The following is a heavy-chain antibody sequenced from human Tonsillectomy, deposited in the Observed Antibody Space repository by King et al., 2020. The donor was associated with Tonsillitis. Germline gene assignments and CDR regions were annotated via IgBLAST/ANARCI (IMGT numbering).Heavy chain of an antibody. CDR1: GFTFSDDY. J-gene: IGHJ4*02. CDR3: AINGANYDFWSGYFYFDY. CDR2: NSSSGSTI. D-gene: IGHD3-3*01. V-gene: IGHV3-11*01. Sequence: VQLVESGGGLVKPGGSLRLSCAASGFTFSDDYKSWILQAPGEGLVWVVYNSSSGSTIYYAESVKGRLTISVDKAKNSLYLQMNSLRAEDTAVYYCAINGANYDFWSGYFYFDYWGQGTLVTVSS.